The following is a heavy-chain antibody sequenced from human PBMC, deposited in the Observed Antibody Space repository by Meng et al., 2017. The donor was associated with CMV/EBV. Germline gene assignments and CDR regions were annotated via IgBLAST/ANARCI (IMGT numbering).Heavy chain of an antibody. CDR2: INPSGGST. D-gene: IGHD6-19*01. J-gene: IGHJ3*02. V-gene: IGHV1-46*01. CDR1: GYTFTSDY. CDR3: ARQLARIAVADTDHDAFDI. Sequence: ASVKVSCKASGYTFTSDYMHWVRQAPGQGLEWMGIINPSGGSTSYAQKFQGRVTMTRDTSTSTVYMELSSLRSEDTAVYYCARQLARIAVADTDHDAFDIWGQGTMVTVSS.